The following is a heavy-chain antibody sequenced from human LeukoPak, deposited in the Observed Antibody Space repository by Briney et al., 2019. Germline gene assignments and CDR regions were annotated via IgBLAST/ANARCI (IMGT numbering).Heavy chain of an antibody. CDR3: ARDSTGDYYYYMDV. J-gene: IGHJ6*03. Sequence: GGSLRLXCAASGLTFSDYYMSWIRQAPGKGLEWVSYISSSSSTIYYADSVKGRFTISRDNAKNALYLQMNSLRAEDTAVYYCARDSTGDYYYYMDVWGKGTTVTVSS. CDR2: ISSSSSTI. V-gene: IGHV3-11*04. CDR1: GLTFSDYY. D-gene: IGHD7-27*01.